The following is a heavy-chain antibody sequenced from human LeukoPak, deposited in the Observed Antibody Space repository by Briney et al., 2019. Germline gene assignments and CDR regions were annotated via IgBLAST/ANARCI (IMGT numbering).Heavy chain of an antibody. J-gene: IGHJ5*02. Sequence: SETLSLTCTVSGGSMTSSSYYWGWIRQPPGKGLEWIGSIYHSGSTYYNPSLKSRVTISVDTSKNQFSLKLSSVTAADTAVYYCAREYYYDSSGQSGWFDPWGQGTLVTVSS. V-gene: IGHV4-39*07. CDR1: GGSMTSSSYY. D-gene: IGHD3-22*01. CDR2: IYHSGST. CDR3: AREYYYDSSGQSGWFDP.